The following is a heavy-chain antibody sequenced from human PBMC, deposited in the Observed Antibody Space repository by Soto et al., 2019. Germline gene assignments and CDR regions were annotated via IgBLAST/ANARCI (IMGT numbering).Heavy chain of an antibody. CDR1: GVYFSGYY. Sequence: SDTLSRTCAVYGVYFSGYYWSWIRQPPGKGLGWIGEINHSGSTNYNPSLKSRVTISVDTSKNQFSLKLSSVTAADTAVYYCASGDRYYFDYWGQGTLVTVSS. CDR2: INHSGST. CDR3: ASGDRYYFDY. J-gene: IGHJ4*02. V-gene: IGHV4-34*01.